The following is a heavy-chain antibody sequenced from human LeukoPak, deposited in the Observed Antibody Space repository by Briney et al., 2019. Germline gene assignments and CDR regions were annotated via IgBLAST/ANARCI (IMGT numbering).Heavy chain of an antibody. CDR1: GGSISSNY. CDR2: LYYSGST. Sequence: SETLSLTCSVSGGSISSNYWSWIRQPPGKELEWIGYLYYSGSTNYNPSLKSRVTISVDTSKDQFSLNLTSVTAAYTAVYYCARGISGNYYAVDIWGQGTMVTVSS. D-gene: IGHD1-26*01. V-gene: IGHV4-59*01. J-gene: IGHJ3*02. CDR3: ARGISGNYYAVDI.